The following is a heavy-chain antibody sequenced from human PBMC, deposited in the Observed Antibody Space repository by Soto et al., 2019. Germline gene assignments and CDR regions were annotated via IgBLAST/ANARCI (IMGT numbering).Heavy chain of an antibody. CDR3: AGGLGYSSSWYDYGMDV. V-gene: IGHV1-3*01. J-gene: IGHJ6*02. CDR1: GYTFTSYA. Sequence: QVQLVQSGAEVKKPGASVKVSCKASGYTFTSYAMHWVRQAPGQRLEWMGWINAGNGNTKYSQKFQGRVTITRDTSASTAYMELSSLRFEDTAVYYCAGGLGYSSSWYDYGMDVWGQGTTVTVSS. CDR2: INAGNGNT. D-gene: IGHD6-13*01.